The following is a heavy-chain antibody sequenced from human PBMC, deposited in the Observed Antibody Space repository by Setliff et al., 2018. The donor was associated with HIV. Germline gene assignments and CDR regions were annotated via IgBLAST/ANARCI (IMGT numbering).Heavy chain of an antibody. V-gene: IGHV1-18*01. D-gene: IGHD5-12*01. J-gene: IGHJ3*02. CDR1: GYTFTSYG. CDR2: ISAYNGNT. CDR3: ARDPGRDGYNLGAFDI. Sequence: ASVKVSCKASGYTFTSYGISWVRQAPGQGLEWMGWISAYNGNTNYAQKLQGRVTMTTDTSTSTAYMELRSLRSDDTAVYYCARDPGRDGYNLGAFDIWVQGTMVTVSS.